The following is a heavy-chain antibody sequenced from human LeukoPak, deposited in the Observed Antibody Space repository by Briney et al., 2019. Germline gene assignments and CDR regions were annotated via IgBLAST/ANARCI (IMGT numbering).Heavy chain of an antibody. CDR2: MNPNSGNT. V-gene: IGHV1-8*01. CDR3: AREDGDQVGATTKLDY. CDR1: GYTFTSYD. J-gene: IGHJ4*02. D-gene: IGHD1-26*01. Sequence: ASVKVSCKASGYTFTSYDINWVRQATGQGLEWMGWMNPNSGNTGYAQKFQGRVTMTRNTSISTAYMELSRLRSDDTAVYYCAREDGDQVGATTKLDYWGQGTLVTVSS.